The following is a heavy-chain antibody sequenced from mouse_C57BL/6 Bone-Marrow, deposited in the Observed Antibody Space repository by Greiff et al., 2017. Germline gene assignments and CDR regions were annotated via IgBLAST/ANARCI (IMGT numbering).Heavy chain of an antibody. V-gene: IGHV1-64*01. J-gene: IGHJ2*01. D-gene: IGHD1-1*01. CDR2: IHPNSGST. CDR3: ARSRIYYYGSSLDY. Sequence: QVQLQQPGAELVKPGASVKLSCKASGYTFTSYWMHWVKQRPGQGLEWIGMIHPNSGSTNYNEKFKSKATLTVDKSSSTAYMQLSSLTSEDSAVXYCARSRIYYYGSSLDYWGQGTTLTVSS. CDR1: GYTFTSYW.